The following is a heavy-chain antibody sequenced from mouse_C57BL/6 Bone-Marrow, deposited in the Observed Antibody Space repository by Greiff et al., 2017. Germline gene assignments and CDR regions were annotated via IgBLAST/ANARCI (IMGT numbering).Heavy chain of an antibody. J-gene: IGHJ3*01. CDR3: ARGEYGSSYPFAY. CDR1: GYTFTSYG. D-gene: IGHD1-1*01. Sequence: LVESGAELARPGASVKLSCKASGYTFTSYGISWVKQRTGQGLEWIGEIYPRSGNTYYNEKFKGKATLTADKSSSTAYMELRSLTSEDSAVYFCARGEYGSSYPFAYWGQGTLVTVSA. V-gene: IGHV1-81*01. CDR2: IYPRSGNT.